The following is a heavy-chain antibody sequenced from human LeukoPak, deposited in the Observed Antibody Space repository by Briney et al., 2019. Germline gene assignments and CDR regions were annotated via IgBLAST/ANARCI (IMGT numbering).Heavy chain of an antibody. CDR1: GFSLSTSGVG. V-gene: IGHV2-5*02. D-gene: IGHD6-13*01. CDR2: IYWDDDK. J-gene: IGHJ5*02. CDR3: AHRRGGAADGPGWFDP. Sequence: SGPTLVKPTQTLTLTCTFSGFSLSTSGVGVSWIRQPPGTALEWLALIYWDDDKRYSPSLKSRLTITKDTSKNPVVLTMTNMDPVDTATYYCAHRRGGAADGPGWFDPWGQGTLVTVSS.